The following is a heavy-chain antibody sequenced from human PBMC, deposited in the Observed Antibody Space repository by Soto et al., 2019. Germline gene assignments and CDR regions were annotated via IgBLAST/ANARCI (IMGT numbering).Heavy chain of an antibody. J-gene: IGHJ6*02. CDR1: GYTFTNYD. CDR2: INPSGGST. CDR3: ASTSGSGSYYLYYYYGMDV. V-gene: IGHV1-46*03. D-gene: IGHD3-10*01. Sequence: ASVKVSCKASGYTFTNYDINWVRQATGQGLEWMGIINPSGGSTSYAQKFQGRVTMTRDTSTSTVYMELSSLRSEDTAVYYCASTSGSGSYYLYYYYGMDVWGQGTTVTVSS.